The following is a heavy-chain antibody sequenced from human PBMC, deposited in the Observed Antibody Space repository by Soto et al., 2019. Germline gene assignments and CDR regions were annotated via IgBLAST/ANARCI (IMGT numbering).Heavy chain of an antibody. CDR1: GFTFTSSA. Sequence: SLKVSCKASGFTFTSSAVQWVRQARGERLEWIGWIVVGSGNTNYAQKFQERVTITRDMSTSTAYMELSSLRSEDSALYYCAAAHYHDSSGYYYQSDYWGQGTLVTVSS. CDR2: IVVGSGNT. J-gene: IGHJ4*02. CDR3: AAAHYHDSSGYYYQSDY. V-gene: IGHV1-58*01. D-gene: IGHD3-22*01.